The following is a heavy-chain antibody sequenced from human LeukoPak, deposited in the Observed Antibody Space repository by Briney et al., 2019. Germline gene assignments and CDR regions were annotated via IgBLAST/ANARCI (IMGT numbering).Heavy chain of an antibody. D-gene: IGHD3-3*01. J-gene: IGHJ4*02. CDR3: ATDRLRFLEWFPNFGY. Sequence: ASVKVSCKVSGYTLTELSMHWVRQAPGKGLEWMGGFDPEDGETIYAQKFQGRVTMTEDTSTDTAYMELSSLRSGDTAVYYCATDRLRFLEWFPNFGYWGQGTLVTVSS. CDR2: FDPEDGET. CDR1: GYTLTELS. V-gene: IGHV1-24*01.